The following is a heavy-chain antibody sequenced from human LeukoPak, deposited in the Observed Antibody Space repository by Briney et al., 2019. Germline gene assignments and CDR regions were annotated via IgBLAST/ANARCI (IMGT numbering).Heavy chain of an antibody. CDR1: GFTFNTYS. J-gene: IGHJ4*02. Sequence: GGSLRLSCAASGFTFNTYSMNWVRQAPGKGLEWVSAISSSSTYIYYADSVKGRFTVSRDNAKNSLYLQVNSLRAEDTAVYYCAKGYYYDSSDHYPMGPFDSWGQGTLVTVSS. CDR3: AKGYYYDSSDHYPMGPFDS. CDR2: ISSSSTYI. V-gene: IGHV3-21*04. D-gene: IGHD3-22*01.